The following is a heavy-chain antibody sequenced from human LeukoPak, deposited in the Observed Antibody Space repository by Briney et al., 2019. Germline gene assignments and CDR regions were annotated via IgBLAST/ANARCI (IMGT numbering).Heavy chain of an antibody. CDR3: ASTWVKGFDY. CDR2: ISWNSGSI. CDR1: GFIFNNYA. V-gene: IGHV3-9*01. D-gene: IGHD2/OR15-2a*01. Sequence: GGSLRLSCAGSGFIFNNYAMHWVRQPPGKGLEWVSGISWNSGSIDYADSVKGRFTISRDNAKNSLYLQMNSLRAEDTAVYYCASTWVKGFDYWGQGTLVTVSS. J-gene: IGHJ4*02.